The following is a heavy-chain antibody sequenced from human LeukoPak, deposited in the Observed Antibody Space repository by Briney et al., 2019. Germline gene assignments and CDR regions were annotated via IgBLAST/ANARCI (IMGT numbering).Heavy chain of an antibody. Sequence: PSETLSLTCTVSGGSISSYYWSWIRQPLGKGLEWIGYIYYSGSTNYNPSLKSRVTISVDTSKNQFSLKLSSVTAADTAVYYRARRSDRSDYWGQGTLVTVSS. J-gene: IGHJ4*02. V-gene: IGHV4-59*01. CDR1: GGSISSYY. CDR3: ARRSDRSDY. CDR2: IYYSGST.